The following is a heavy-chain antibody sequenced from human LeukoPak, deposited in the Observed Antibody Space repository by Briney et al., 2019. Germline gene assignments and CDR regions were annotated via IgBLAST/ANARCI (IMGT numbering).Heavy chain of an antibody. J-gene: IGHJ4*02. Sequence: GGSLRLSCATSGFAFSTFAMTWVRQAPGRGLEWVSTISGSSGDTYYADSVKGRFTISRDNSKNTLFLQMNSLRAEDTAVYYCAKESDYYYDSSGYHGSYFDYWGQGTLVTVSS. CDR3: AKESDYYYDSSGYHGSYFDY. D-gene: IGHD3-22*01. CDR1: GFAFSTFA. V-gene: IGHV3-23*01. CDR2: ISGSSGDT.